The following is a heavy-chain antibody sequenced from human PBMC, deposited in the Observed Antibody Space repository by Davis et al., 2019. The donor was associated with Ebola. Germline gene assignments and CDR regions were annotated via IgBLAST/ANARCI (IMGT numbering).Heavy chain of an antibody. CDR3: ARGYYDFWSGYYTGAFDI. CDR1: GYTFTSYG. Sequence: ASVKVSCKASGYTFTSYGISWVRQAPGQGLEWMGIINPSGGSTSYAQKFQGRVTMTRDTSTSTVYMELSSLRSEDTAVYYCARGYYDFWSGYYTGAFDIWGQGTMVTVSS. CDR2: INPSGGST. J-gene: IGHJ3*02. D-gene: IGHD3-3*01. V-gene: IGHV1-46*01.